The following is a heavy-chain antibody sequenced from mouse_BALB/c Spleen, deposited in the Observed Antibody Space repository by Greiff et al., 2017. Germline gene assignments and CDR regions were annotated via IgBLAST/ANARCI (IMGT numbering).Heavy chain of an antibody. D-gene: IGHD1-1*01. J-gene: IGHJ2*01. CDR2: ISDGGSYT. V-gene: IGHV5-4*02. CDR1: GFTFSDYY. Sequence: EVNVVESGGGLVKPGGSLKLSCAASGFTFSDYYMYWVRQTPEKRLEWVATISDGGSYTYYPDSVKGRFTISRDNAKNNLYLQMSSLKSEDTAMYYCARDRTTVVGGTLDYWGQGTTLTVSS. CDR3: ARDRTTVVGGTLDY.